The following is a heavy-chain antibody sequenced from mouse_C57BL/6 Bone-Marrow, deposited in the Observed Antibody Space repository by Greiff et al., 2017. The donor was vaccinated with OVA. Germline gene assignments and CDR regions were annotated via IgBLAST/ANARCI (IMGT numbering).Heavy chain of an antibody. D-gene: IGHD2-4*01. V-gene: IGHV3-6*01. CDR2: ISYDGSN. CDR3: ARRRLRRFYAMDY. CDR1: GYSITSGYY. Sequence: EVKLVESGPGLVKPSQSLSLTCSVTGYSITSGYYWNWIRQFPGNKLEWMGYISYDGSNNYNPSLKNRISITRDTSKNQFFLKLNTVTTEDTATYYCARRRLRRFYAMDYWGQGTSVTVSS. J-gene: IGHJ4*01.